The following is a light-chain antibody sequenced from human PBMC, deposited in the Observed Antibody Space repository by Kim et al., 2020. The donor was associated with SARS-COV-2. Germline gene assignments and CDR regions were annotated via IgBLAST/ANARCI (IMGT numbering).Light chain of an antibody. V-gene: IGKV3-11*01. J-gene: IGKJ5*01. CDR3: QQRSSV. CDR2: DAS. Sequence: TLSLSPGERAILSCRTSQSVRTFLTWYQQKPGQPPRLLIYDASTRATGIPARFSGSGSGTDFTLTISSLEPEDFAVYYCQQRSSVFGPGTRLEIK. CDR1: QSVRTF.